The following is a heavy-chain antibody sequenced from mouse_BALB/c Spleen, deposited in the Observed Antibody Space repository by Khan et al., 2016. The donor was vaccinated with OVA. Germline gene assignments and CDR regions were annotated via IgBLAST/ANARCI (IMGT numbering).Heavy chain of an antibody. V-gene: IGHV1-22*01. CDR2: VNPNIGNT. J-gene: IGHJ2*01. CDR3: VRVNYFY. CDR1: GYTFTDYT. D-gene: IGHD1-1*01. Sequence: EVQLQQSGPELVKPGASVKMSCKTSGYTFTDYTLHWVKQSHGKSLEWIGNVNPNIGNTRYNQKFKDKATLTLDKSSRTTYMERRSLTSEDSAVYYCVRVNYFYWGQGATLTVSS.